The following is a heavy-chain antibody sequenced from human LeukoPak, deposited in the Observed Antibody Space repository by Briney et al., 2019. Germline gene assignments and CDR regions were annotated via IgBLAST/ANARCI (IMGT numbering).Heavy chain of an antibody. V-gene: IGHV3-53*01. Sequence: GGSLRLSCAVSGCTVSSSNNSWVRQAPGKGLEWVSVIYSDGRTYYADSVKGRFTISRDNSKNTLYLQMNSLRAEDTAVYYCAAYFSRTTTTCHGEGGQGALVTVSS. CDR2: IYSDGRT. D-gene: IGHD2/OR15-2a*01. CDR1: GCTVSSSN. CDR3: AAYFSRTTTTCHGE. J-gene: IGHJ4*02.